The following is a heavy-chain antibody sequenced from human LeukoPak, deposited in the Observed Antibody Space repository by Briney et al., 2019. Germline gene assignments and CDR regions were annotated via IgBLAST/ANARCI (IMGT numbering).Heavy chain of an antibody. D-gene: IGHD5-24*01. Sequence: ASVKVSCKASGYTFTSYGISWVRQAPGQGLEWMGWISAYNGNTNYAQKLQGRVTMTTDTSTSTAYMELRSLRSDDTAVNYCARERVTSRWLAPLIDYWGQGTLVTVSS. J-gene: IGHJ4*02. CDR1: GYTFTSYG. CDR3: ARERVTSRWLAPLIDY. CDR2: ISAYNGNT. V-gene: IGHV1-18*04.